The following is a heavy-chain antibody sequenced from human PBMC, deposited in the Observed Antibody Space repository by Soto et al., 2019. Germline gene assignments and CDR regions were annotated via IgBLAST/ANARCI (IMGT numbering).Heavy chain of an antibody. J-gene: IGHJ3*02. D-gene: IGHD4-17*01. Sequence: QVQLQESGPGLVKPSQTLSLTCTVSGGSISSGGYYWSWIRQHPGKGLEWIGYIYYSGSTYYNPSLKSRVTISVDTSKNQFSLKLSSVTAADTAVYSCARDEYGDQHGAFDIWGQGTMVTVSS. CDR3: ARDEYGDQHGAFDI. V-gene: IGHV4-31*03. CDR1: GGSISSGGYY. CDR2: IYYSGST.